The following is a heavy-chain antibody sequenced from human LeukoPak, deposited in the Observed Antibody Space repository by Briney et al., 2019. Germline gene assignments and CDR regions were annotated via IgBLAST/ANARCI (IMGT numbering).Heavy chain of an antibody. J-gene: IGHJ6*02. CDR3: AKDGYSSGWSREDGMDV. Sequence: PGGSLRLSCAASGFTFSSYAMSWVRQAPGKGLEWVSAISGSGGSTYYADSVKGRFTISRDNSKNTLYLQMNSLRAEDTAVYYCAKDGYSSGWSREDGMDVRGQGTTVTVSS. CDR2: ISGSGGST. V-gene: IGHV3-23*01. D-gene: IGHD6-19*01. CDR1: GFTFSSYA.